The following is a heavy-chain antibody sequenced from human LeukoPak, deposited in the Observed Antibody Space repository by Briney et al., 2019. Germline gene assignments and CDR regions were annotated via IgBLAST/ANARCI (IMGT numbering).Heavy chain of an antibody. Sequence: ASVKVSCKASGYTFTGYYMHWVRQAPGQGLEWMGWINPNSGGTNYAQKFQGRVTMTRGTSISTAYMELSRLRSDDTAVYYCARDYSNLGAYWYFDLWGRGTLVTVSS. J-gene: IGHJ2*01. CDR1: GYTFTGYY. V-gene: IGHV1-2*02. CDR3: ARDYSNLGAYWYFDL. D-gene: IGHD4-11*01. CDR2: INPNSGGT.